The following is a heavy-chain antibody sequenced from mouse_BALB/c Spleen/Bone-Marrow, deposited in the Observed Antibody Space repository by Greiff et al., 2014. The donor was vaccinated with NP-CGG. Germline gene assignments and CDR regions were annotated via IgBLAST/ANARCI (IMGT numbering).Heavy chain of an antibody. CDR2: IDPANGNT. D-gene: IGHD1-1*01. Sequence: EVQGVESGAELVKPGASVKLSCTASGFNIKDTYMHWVRQRPEQGLEWIGRIDPANGNTKYDPKFQGKATITADTSSNTAYLKLSSLTSEDTAVYYCASYYYGRSSFTYWGQGTLVTVSA. V-gene: IGHV14-3*02. J-gene: IGHJ3*01. CDR3: ASYYYGRSSFTY. CDR1: GFNIKDTY.